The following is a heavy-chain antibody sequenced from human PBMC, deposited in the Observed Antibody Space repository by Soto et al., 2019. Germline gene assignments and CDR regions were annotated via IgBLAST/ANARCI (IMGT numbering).Heavy chain of an antibody. CDR1: GDSVSSNSAA. CDR2: TYYRSKWYN. D-gene: IGHD3-22*01. Sequence: SQTLSLTCAISGDSVSSNSAAWNWIRQSPSRGLEWLGRTYYRSKWYNDYEVSVKSRITINPDTSKNQFSLQLNSVTPEDTAVYYCARGDYYDSSGRRNWFDPWGQGTLVTVSS. V-gene: IGHV6-1*01. J-gene: IGHJ5*02. CDR3: ARGDYYDSSGRRNWFDP.